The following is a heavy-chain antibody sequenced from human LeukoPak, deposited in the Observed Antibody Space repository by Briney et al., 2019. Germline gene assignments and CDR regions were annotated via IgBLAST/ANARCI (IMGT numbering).Heavy chain of an antibody. J-gene: IGHJ4*02. CDR2: IYHNGNT. V-gene: IGHV4-30-2*03. Sequence: SQTLSLTCAVSGGSISSGGYSWSWIRQPPGKGLEWIGYIYHNGNTYYNPSLKSRVTIFVDTSKNQFSLKLSSVTAADTAVYYCARQEGQLDYWGQGTLVTVSS. D-gene: IGHD2-2*01. CDR3: ARQEGQLDY. CDR1: GGSISSGGYS.